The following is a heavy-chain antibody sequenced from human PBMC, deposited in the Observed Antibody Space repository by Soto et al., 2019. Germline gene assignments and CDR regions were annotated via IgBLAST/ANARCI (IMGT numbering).Heavy chain of an antibody. V-gene: IGHV3-49*03. CDR2: IRSKAYGGTT. CDR3: TRAAMPGYYFDY. D-gene: IGHD2-2*01. CDR1: GFTFGDYA. J-gene: IGHJ4*02. Sequence: GGSLRLSCTASGFTFGDYAMSWFRQAPGMGLEWVGFIRSKAYGGTTDYAASVKGRFTISRDDSKSIAYLQMNSLKTEDTAVYYCTRAAMPGYYFDYWGQGTLVTVSS.